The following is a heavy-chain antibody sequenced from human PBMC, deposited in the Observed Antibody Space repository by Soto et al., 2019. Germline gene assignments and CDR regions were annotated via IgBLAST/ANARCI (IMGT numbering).Heavy chain of an antibody. Sequence: QVQLVQSGAEVKKPGSSVKVSCKASGGTFSSYTISWVRQAPGQGLEWMGRIIPILGIANYVQKFQGRVTITADKSTSTAYMELSSLRSEDTAVYYCARGDRAWELDYWGQGTLVTVSS. V-gene: IGHV1-69*02. D-gene: IGHD1-1*01. CDR2: IIPILGIA. CDR3: ARGDRAWELDY. CDR1: GGTFSSYT. J-gene: IGHJ4*02.